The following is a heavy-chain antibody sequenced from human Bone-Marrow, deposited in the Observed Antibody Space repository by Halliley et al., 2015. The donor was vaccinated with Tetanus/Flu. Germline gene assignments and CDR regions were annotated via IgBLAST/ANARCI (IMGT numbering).Heavy chain of an antibody. V-gene: IGHV3-48*03. Sequence: SLRLSCAASGFTFSSYAMSWVRQAPGKGLEWVSYISSSGSTIYYADSVKGRFTISRDNAKNSLYLLMNSLRAEDTAVYYCARGRDVEEDDIPYFEYWGQGVLVTVSA. CDR2: ISSSGSTI. J-gene: IGHJ4*02. CDR3: ARGRDVEEDDIPYFEY. D-gene: IGHD2-15*01. CDR1: GFTFSSYA.